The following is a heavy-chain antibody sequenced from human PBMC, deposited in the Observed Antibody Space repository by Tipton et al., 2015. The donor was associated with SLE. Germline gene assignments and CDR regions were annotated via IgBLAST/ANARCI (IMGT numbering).Heavy chain of an antibody. CDR2: LYYSGST. CDR3: ARHRGMAAEGGIGAFDI. J-gene: IGHJ3*02. D-gene: IGHD5-24*01. V-gene: IGHV4-39*07. Sequence: TLSLTCTVSGDSISGSDYYWAWIRQPPGKGLQWIGSLYYSGSTYYNPSLKSRLALSVDTSKNQFSLKVTSLTAADIAVYYCARHRGMAAEGGIGAFDIWGRGTMVTVSS. CDR1: GDSISGSDYY.